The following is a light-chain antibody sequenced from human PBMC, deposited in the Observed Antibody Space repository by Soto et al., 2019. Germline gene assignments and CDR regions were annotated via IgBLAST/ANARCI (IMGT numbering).Light chain of an antibody. V-gene: IGLV1-47*01. CDR3: APWDASLSGQA. CDR2: RNN. Sequence: QSVLTQPPSASGTPGQRVTISCSGSSSNIGSNYVYWYQQLPGTAPKLLIYRNNQRPSGVPDRFSGSKSGTSASLAISGLRSEDEANYYCAPWDASLSGQAFGPGPKVPAL. J-gene: IGLJ1*01. CDR1: SSNIGSNY.